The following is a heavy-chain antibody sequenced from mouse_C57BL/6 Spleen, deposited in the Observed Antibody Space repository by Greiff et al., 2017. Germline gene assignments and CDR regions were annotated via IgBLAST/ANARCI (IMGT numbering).Heavy chain of an antibody. D-gene: IGHD1-1*01. J-gene: IGHJ2*01. CDR1: GYAFSSSW. Sequence: VQLQESGPELVKPGASVKISCKASGYAFSSSWMNWVKQRPGKGLEWIGRIYPGDGDTNYNGKFKGKATLTADKSSSTAYMQHSSLTSEDSAVYFCATLGYYGSSYWGQGTTLTVSS. CDR3: ATLGYYGSSY. CDR2: IYPGDGDT. V-gene: IGHV1-82*01.